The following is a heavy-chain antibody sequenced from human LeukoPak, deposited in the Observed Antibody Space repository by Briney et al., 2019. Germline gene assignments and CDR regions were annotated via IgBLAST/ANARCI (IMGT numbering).Heavy chain of an antibody. V-gene: IGHV3-30*03. CDR1: GFTFSSYG. Sequence: GGSLRLSCAASGFTFSSYGMHWVRQAPGKGLEWVAVISYDGSNKYYADSVKGRFTISRDNSKNTLYLQMNSLRAEDTAVYYXXXXXXXXXXXXXYYDYYYYMDVWGKGTTVTVSS. J-gene: IGHJ6*03. CDR2: ISYDGSNK. CDR3: XXXXXXXXXXXXYYDYYYYMDV.